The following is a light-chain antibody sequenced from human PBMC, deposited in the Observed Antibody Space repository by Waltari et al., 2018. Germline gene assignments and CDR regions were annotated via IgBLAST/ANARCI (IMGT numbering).Light chain of an antibody. J-gene: IGLJ3*02. CDR3: QTGGHGTWV. V-gene: IGLV4-69*01. Sequence: QLVLTQSPSASASLGASIKLTCTLSSGHSSNIIAWLQQQPERGPRYLMKVNSDGTHSKGDDIPDRFSGSSSGAERYLTISSLQSEDEADYYGQTGGHGTWVFGGGTKVTVL. CDR2: VNSDGTH. CDR1: SGHSSNI.